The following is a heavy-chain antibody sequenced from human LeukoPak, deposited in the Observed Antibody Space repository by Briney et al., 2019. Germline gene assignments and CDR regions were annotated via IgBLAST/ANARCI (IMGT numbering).Heavy chain of an antibody. CDR3: STEGLPGSFDY. V-gene: IGHV3-15*01. CDR1: GFTFSNVW. Sequence: PGGSLRLSCTASGFTFSNVWMSWVRQAPGKGLEWVGRIKNKADGGTAKYAAPVKSRFTISRDDSKNTVYLQMNSLETEDTGMYYCSTEGLPGSFDYWGQGTLVTVSS. D-gene: IGHD4-11*01. CDR2: IKNKADGGTA. J-gene: IGHJ4*02.